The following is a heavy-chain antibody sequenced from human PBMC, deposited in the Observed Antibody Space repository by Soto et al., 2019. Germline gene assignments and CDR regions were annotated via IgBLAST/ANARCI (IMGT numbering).Heavy chain of an antibody. CDR1: GGSISSYY. CDR2: IYYSGST. Sequence: SETLSLTCTVSGGSISSYYWSWIRQPPGKGLEWIGYIYYSGSTNYNPSLKSRVTISVDTSKNQFSLKLSSVTAADTAVYYCARHRYSWNDYIWGSYREQTDAFDIWGQGTMVTVSS. J-gene: IGHJ3*02. V-gene: IGHV4-59*08. CDR3: ARHRYSWNDYIWGSYREQTDAFDI. D-gene: IGHD3-16*02.